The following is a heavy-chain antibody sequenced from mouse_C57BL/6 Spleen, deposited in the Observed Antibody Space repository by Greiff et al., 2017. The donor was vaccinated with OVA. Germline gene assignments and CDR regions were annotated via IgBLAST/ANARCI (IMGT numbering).Heavy chain of an antibody. J-gene: IGHJ4*01. D-gene: IGHD1-1*01. CDR3: VRGSSYYYAMDY. V-gene: IGHV10-1*01. Sequence: EVQLVESGGGLVQPKGSLKLSCAASGFSFNTYAMNWVRQAPGKGLEWVARIRSKSNNYATYYADSVKDRFTISRDDSESMLYLQMNNLKTEDTAMYYCVRGSSYYYAMDYWGQGTSVTVSS. CDR2: IRSKSNNYAT. CDR1: GFSFNTYA.